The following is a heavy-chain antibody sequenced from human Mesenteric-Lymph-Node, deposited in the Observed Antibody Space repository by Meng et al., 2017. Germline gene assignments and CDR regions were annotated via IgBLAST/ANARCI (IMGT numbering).Heavy chain of an antibody. CDR2: IYYSGST. D-gene: IGHD6-19*01. CDR3: ARERGYSSGRDDY. J-gene: IGHJ4*02. V-gene: IGHV4-39*07. CDR1: GGSISSSSYY. Sequence: SETLSLTCTVSGGSISSSSYYWGWIRQPPGKGLEWIGSIYYSGSTYYNPSLKSRVTISVDTSKNQFSLKLSSVTAADTAVYYCARERGYSSGRDDYWGQGTLVTVSS.